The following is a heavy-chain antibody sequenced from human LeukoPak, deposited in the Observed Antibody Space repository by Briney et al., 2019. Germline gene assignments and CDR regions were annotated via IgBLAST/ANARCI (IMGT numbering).Heavy chain of an antibody. V-gene: IGHV4-39*07. CDR1: GGSISSGSYY. CDR3: ARKRRWDNNLFDP. Sequence: PSETLSLTCTVSGGSISSGSYYWSWIRQPPGKGLEWIGEVNHGGATNYNPSHKSRVTISVDTSKNQFSLKLNSVTAADTAVYYCARKRRWDNNLFDPWGQGILVTVSS. D-gene: IGHD4-23*01. CDR2: VNHGGAT. J-gene: IGHJ5*02.